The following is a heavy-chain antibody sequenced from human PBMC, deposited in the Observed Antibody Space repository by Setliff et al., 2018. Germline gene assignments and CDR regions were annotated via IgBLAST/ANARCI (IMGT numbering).Heavy chain of an antibody. D-gene: IGHD3-3*01. Sequence: GESLKISCKGSGYRFTTYWIAWVRQKPGKGLEWMGFIYPGDSDKYSPSFRGQVTISADKSVSTAYLQWSSLKASDTAMYYCATLSKDLNYWGQGTLVTVSS. CDR1: GYRFTTYW. V-gene: IGHV5-51*01. CDR2: IYPGDSD. CDR3: ATLSKDLNY. J-gene: IGHJ4*02.